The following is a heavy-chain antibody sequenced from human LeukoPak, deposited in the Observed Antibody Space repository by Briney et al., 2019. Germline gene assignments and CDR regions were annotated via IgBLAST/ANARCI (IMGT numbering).Heavy chain of an antibody. Sequence: SETLSLTCTVSGGSISSYYWSWIRQPPGKGLEWIGYIYYSGSTNYNPSLKSRVTISVDTSKNQFSLKLSSVTAADTAVYYCAKDRRYCSGGSCYGYWFDPWGQGTLVTVSS. CDR3: AKDRRYCSGGSCYGYWFDP. J-gene: IGHJ5*02. CDR1: GGSISSYY. CDR2: IYYSGST. V-gene: IGHV4-59*01. D-gene: IGHD2-15*01.